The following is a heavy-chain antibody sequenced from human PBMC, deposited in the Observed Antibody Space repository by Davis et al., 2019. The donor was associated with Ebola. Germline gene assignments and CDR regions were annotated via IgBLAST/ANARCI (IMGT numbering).Heavy chain of an antibody. D-gene: IGHD1-26*01. Sequence: LRLSCTVSGGSISSSSYYWSWIRQPPGKGLEWIGYIYHSGSTYYNPSLKSRVTISVDRSKNQFSLKLSSVTAADTAVYYCARTVGHDAFDIWGQGTMVTVSS. CDR3: ARTVGHDAFDI. CDR1: GGSISSSSYY. V-gene: IGHV4-30-2*01. CDR2: IYHSGST. J-gene: IGHJ3*02.